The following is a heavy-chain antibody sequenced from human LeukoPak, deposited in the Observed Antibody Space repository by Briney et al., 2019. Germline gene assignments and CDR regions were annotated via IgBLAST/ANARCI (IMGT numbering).Heavy chain of an antibody. Sequence: GESLSISCKASGYRFTSYWIGWVRQMPGQGLEWVGIIYPSDSDARYSPSFQGQVTISADKSINTAYLQWSRLKASDTAMYYCARRNYDILTGYYNDYFDYWDQGTLVTVPS. CDR1: GYRFTSYW. D-gene: IGHD3-9*01. CDR3: ARRNYDILTGYYNDYFDY. CDR2: IYPSDSDA. V-gene: IGHV5-51*01. J-gene: IGHJ4*02.